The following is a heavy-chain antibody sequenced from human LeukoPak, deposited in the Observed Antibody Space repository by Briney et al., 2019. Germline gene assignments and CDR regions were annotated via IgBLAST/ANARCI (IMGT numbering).Heavy chain of an antibody. CDR3: ARTGYSSSWYGSYYYYYGMDV. CDR2: MNPNSGNT. V-gene: IGHV1-8*01. CDR1: GYTFTSYD. D-gene: IGHD6-13*01. Sequence: ASVKVSCKASGYTFTSYDIDWVRQATGQGLEWMGWMNPNSGNTGYAQKFQGRVTMTRNTSISTAYMELSSLRSEDTAVYYCARTGYSSSWYGSYYYYYGMDVWGQGTTVTVSS. J-gene: IGHJ6*02.